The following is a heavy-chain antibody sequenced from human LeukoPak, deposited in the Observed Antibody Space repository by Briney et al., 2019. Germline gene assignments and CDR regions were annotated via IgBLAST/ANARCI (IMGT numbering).Heavy chain of an antibody. D-gene: IGHD6-6*01. J-gene: IGHJ4*02. CDR3: ARTSSSSPGRFDY. CDR1: GYTFTGYY. Sequence: ASVKVSCKASGYTFTGYYMRWVRQAPGQGLEWMGWINPNSGGTNYAQKFQGRVTMTRDTSISTAYMELSRLRSDDTAVYYCARTSSSSPGRFDYWGQGTLVTVPS. V-gene: IGHV1-2*02. CDR2: INPNSGGT.